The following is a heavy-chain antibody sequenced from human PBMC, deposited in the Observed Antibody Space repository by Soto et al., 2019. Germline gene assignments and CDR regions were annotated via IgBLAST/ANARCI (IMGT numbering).Heavy chain of an antibody. CDR3: ARTYCSSTSCSPEVNRFDP. CDR1: GFTFSSYG. Sequence: PGGSLRLSCAASGFTFSSYGMHWVRQAPGKGLEWVAVIWYDGSNKYYADSVKGRFTISRDNSKNTLYLQMNSLRAEDTAVYYCARTYCSSTSCSPEVNRFDPWGQGTLVTLSS. CDR2: IWYDGSNK. J-gene: IGHJ5*02. D-gene: IGHD2-2*01. V-gene: IGHV3-33*01.